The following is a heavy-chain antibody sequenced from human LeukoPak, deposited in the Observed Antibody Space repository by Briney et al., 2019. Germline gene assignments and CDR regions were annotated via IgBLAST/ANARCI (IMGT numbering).Heavy chain of an antibody. J-gene: IGHJ4*02. CDR3: AGTYCSGASCHLGY. D-gene: IGHD2-15*01. Sequence: GGSLRLSCAASGVTFSNYAMHWVRQGPGKGLEWVALIWNDGTDKYYADSVKGRFTISRDNSKGMLYLQMNSLRAEDTAVYYCAGTYCSGASCHLGYWGQGTLVTVSS. CDR2: IWNDGTDK. CDR1: GVTFSNYA. V-gene: IGHV3-33*01.